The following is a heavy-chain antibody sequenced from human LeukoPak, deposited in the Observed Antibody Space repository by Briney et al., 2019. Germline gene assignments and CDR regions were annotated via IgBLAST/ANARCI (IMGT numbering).Heavy chain of an antibody. J-gene: IGHJ4*02. CDR3: ARVQYEIGYGDYGPFDY. CDR1: GGSISSSSYY. Sequence: PSETLSLTCTVSGGSISSSSYYWGWIRQPPGKGLEWIGSIYYSGSTYYNPSLKSRVTISVDTSKNQFSLKLSSVTAADTAVYYCARVQYEIGYGDYGPFDYWGQGTLVTVSS. V-gene: IGHV4-39*07. CDR2: IYYSGST. D-gene: IGHD4-17*01.